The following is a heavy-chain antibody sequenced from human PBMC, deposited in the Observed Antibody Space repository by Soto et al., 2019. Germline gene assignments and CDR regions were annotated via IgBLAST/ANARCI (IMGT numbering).Heavy chain of an antibody. V-gene: IGHV4-31*01. Sequence: QVRLQESGPGLVRPSETLSLTCTASGVSISSVGYYWSWIRHHPGKGLEGIGTTFYRASTFYNPSLKIAASISLDTSKNQFSLNVSSVTAADTAVYYCASPLMVRGGIAFDHWGAGIQVTVSS. CDR2: TFYRAST. CDR1: GVSISSVGYY. D-gene: IGHD3-10*01. CDR3: ASPLMVRGGIAFDH. J-gene: IGHJ4*02.